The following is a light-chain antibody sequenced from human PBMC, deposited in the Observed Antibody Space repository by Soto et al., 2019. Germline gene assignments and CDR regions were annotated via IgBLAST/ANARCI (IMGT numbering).Light chain of an antibody. CDR3: CSYAGSSTLV. V-gene: IGLV2-23*02. Sequence: QSVLTQPASVSGSPGQSITISCTGTSSDVGSYNLVSWYQQHPGKAPKLMIYEVSKRPSGVPNRFSGSKSGNTASLTISGLQAEDEADYYCCSYAGSSTLVFGGGTKVTDL. J-gene: IGLJ2*01. CDR2: EVS. CDR1: SSDVGSYNL.